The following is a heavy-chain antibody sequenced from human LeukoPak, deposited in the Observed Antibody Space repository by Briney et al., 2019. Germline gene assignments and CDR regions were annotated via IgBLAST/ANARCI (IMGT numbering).Heavy chain of an antibody. V-gene: IGHV1-69*04. CDR3: ARDARMDV. CDR1: VCTFSSYA. J-gene: IGHJ6*02. Sequence: GASVTVSCKSSVCTFSSYAISWVRQAPGQGLEWMGRIIPILGIANYAQKFQGRVTITADKSTSTAYMELSSLRSEDTAVYYCARDARMDVWGQGTTVTVSS. CDR2: IIPILGIA.